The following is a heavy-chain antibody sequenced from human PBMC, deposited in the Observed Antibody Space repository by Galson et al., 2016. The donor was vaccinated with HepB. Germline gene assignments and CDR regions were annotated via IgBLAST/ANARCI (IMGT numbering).Heavy chain of an antibody. CDR2: INSLGIAT. CDR1: GFTFRNYA. CDR3: ERTPLAYFGVDV. Sequence: SLRLSCAASGFTFRNYAMHWVRQAPGNGLEYDSQINSLGIATFYADSVKGRFTITRDDSKNTVYLQKSSPRDEDTAVYYCERTPLAYFGVDVWGQGTTVTVS. V-gene: IGHV3-64D*06. D-gene: IGHD3-16*01. J-gene: IGHJ6*02.